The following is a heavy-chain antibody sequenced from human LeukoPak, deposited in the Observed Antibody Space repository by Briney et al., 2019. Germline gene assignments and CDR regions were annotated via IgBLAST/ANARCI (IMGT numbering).Heavy chain of an antibody. CDR3: ARSSLAVYFNY. J-gene: IGHJ4*02. Sequence: SETLSLTCTVSGGSISTSNYYWGWIRQPPGKGLEWIGNIFYSGSTYYSPSLRSRVTISLDTSRNQFSLKLNSVTAADTAIYFCARSSLAVYFNYWGQGTLVTASS. D-gene: IGHD6-19*01. CDR1: GGSISTSNYY. CDR2: IFYSGST. V-gene: IGHV4-39*07.